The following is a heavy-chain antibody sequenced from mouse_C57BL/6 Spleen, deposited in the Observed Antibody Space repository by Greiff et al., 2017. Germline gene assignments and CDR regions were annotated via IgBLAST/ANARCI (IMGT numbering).Heavy chain of an antibody. J-gene: IGHJ2*01. CDR3: ARSDYVSSSLYFDY. D-gene: IGHD1-1*01. CDR2: IDPSDSYT. Sequence: QVQLQQPGAELVKPGASVKLSCKASGYTFTSYWMQWVKQRPGQGLEWIGEIDPSDSYTNYNQKFKGKATLTVDTSSSTAYMQLSSLTSEDSAVYYCARSDYVSSSLYFDYWGQGTTLTVSS. V-gene: IGHV1-50*01. CDR1: GYTFTSYW.